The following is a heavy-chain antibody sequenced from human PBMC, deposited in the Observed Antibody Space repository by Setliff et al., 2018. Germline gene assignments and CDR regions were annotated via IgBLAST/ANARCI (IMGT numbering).Heavy chain of an antibody. J-gene: IGHJ6*03. V-gene: IGHV3-48*01. Sequence: PGGSLRLSCAASGFTFSKAWMNWVRQTPEKGLEWLSHISDSSRTHTAYADSVRGRFTISRDNSKNTLYLQMNSLRAEDTAVYYCARLALTGYDSSGYYYALEYYYYMDVWGKGTTVTVSS. CDR2: ISDSSRTHT. CDR3: ARLALTGYDSSGYYYALEYYYYMDV. D-gene: IGHD3-22*01. CDR1: GFTFSKAW.